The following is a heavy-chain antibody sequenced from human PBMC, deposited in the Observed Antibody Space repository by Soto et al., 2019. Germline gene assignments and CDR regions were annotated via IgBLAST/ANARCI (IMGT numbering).Heavy chain of an antibody. D-gene: IGHD3-3*01. J-gene: IGHJ6*02. CDR1: GFTFSSYS. CDR2: ISSSSSYI. CDR3: ARDRTRYDFWSGYHRAYYYGMDV. Sequence: EVQLVESGGGLVKPGGSLRLSCAASGFTFSSYSMNWVRQAPGKGLEWVSSISSSSSYIYYADSVKGRFTISRDNAKNSLYLQMNRMRPEDTAVYYCARDRTRYDFWSGYHRAYYYGMDVWGQGTTVTVSS. V-gene: IGHV3-21*01.